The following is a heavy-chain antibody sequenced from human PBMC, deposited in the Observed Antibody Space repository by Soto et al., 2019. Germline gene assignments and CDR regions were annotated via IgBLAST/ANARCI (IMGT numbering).Heavy chain of an antibody. Sequence: KPSETLSLTCTVSGDSVSNYYWSWIRQPAGRGLESIGRVYSSGATNYNPSLNGRVTMSVDTSRNQFSLRLSSVTAADTAIYYCTKGPNWNYYYYGVDVWGQGTAVTVS. V-gene: IGHV4-4*07. CDR3: TKGPNWNYYYYGVDV. CDR2: VYSSGAT. D-gene: IGHD1-20*01. CDR1: GDSVSNYY. J-gene: IGHJ6*02.